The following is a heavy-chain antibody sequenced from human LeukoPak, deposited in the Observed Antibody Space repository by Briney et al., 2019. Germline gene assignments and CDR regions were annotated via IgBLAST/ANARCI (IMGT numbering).Heavy chain of an antibody. V-gene: IGHV4-61*02. D-gene: IGHD3-3*01. CDR1: GGSISSGSYY. J-gene: IGHJ4*02. Sequence: PSETLSLTCTVSGGSISSGSYYWSWIRQPAGKGLEWIGRIYTSGSTNYNPSLKSRVTISVDTSKNQFSLKLSSVTAADTAVYYCARGLGRGFWSGYYYPTSPGPYYFDYWGQGTLVTVSS. CDR2: IYTSGST. CDR3: ARGLGRGFWSGYYYPTSPGPYYFDY.